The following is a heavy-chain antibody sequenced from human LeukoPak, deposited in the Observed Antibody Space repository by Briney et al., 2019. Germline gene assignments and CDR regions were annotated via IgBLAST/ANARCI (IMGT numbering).Heavy chain of an antibody. CDR3: ARDNRVTASDDY. CDR2: IYYSGST. D-gene: IGHD2-21*02. V-gene: IGHV4-59*12. CDR1: GGSISSYY. J-gene: IGHJ4*02. Sequence: SETLSLTCTVSGGSISSYYWSWIRQPLGKGLEWIGSIYYSGSTYYNPSLKSRVTISVDTSRNQFSLKLSSVTAADTAVYYCARDNRVTASDDYWGQGTLVTVSS.